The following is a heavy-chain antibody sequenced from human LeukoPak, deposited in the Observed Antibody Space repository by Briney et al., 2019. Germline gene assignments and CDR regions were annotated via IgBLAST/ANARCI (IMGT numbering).Heavy chain of an antibody. CDR2: ISGSGGST. CDR3: AEEVGNTYPTFDY. D-gene: IGHD1-26*01. V-gene: IGHV3-23*01. J-gene: IGHJ4*02. Sequence: GGSLRLSCASSGFTFSNYVMSWVRQAPGKGLEWVSSISGSGGSTYYADSVKGRFTISRDNSKNTLYLQMNSLRVEDTAVHYCAEEVGNTYPTFDYWGQGTLVTVSS. CDR1: GFTFSNYV.